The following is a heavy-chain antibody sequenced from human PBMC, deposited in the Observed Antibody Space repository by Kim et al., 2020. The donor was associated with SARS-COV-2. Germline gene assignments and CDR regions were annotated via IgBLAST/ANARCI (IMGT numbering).Heavy chain of an antibody. CDR2: TSAYNGHA. CDR1: GYTFFSHG. CDR3: ARVSTYSSTPGRLYYYYMDV. D-gene: IGHD4-4*01. J-gene: IGHJ6*03. V-gene: IGHV1-18*04. Sequence: ASVKVSCKTSGYTFFSHGISWVRQAPGQGLEWMGWTSAYNGHANYEEKFQGRVTMTADTPTSTAYMELRSLTFSDTAVYYCARVSTYSSTPGRLYYYYMDVWGKGTPVTVS.